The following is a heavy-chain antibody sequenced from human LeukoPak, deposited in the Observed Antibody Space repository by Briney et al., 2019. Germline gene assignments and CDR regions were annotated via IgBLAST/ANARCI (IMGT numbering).Heavy chain of an antibody. Sequence: PSETLSLTCAVYGGSFSGYYWSWIRQPPGKGLEWIGEINHSGSTNYNPSLKSRVTISVDTSKNQFSLKLSSVTAADTAVYYCARRRGYSSSWLPQGDAFDIWGQGTMVTVSS. V-gene: IGHV4-34*01. CDR3: ARRRGYSSSWLPQGDAFDI. D-gene: IGHD6-13*01. CDR2: INHSGST. J-gene: IGHJ3*02. CDR1: GGSFSGYY.